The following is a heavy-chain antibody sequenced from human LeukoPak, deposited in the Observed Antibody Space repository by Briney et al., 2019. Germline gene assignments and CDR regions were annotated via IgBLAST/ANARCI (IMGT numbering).Heavy chain of an antibody. CDR2: IYSGGST. D-gene: IGHD3-16*01. CDR3: TRAGCYGSYVTPSNWYFDL. V-gene: IGHV3-53*01. CDR1: GITVSSKY. Sequence: GGSLRLSCAASGITVSSKYMRWVRQAPGKGLEWVSVIYSGGSTYYADSVKGRFTISRDNSKNTLYLQMNSLRGEDTTLYYCTRAGCYGSYVTPSNWYFDLWGRGTLVTVSS. J-gene: IGHJ2*01.